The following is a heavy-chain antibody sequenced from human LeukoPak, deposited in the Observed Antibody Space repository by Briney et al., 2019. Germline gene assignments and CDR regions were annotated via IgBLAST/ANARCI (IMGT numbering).Heavy chain of an antibody. CDR3: ARVDGYYDSSGYYYFLDY. J-gene: IGHJ4*02. V-gene: IGHV1-2*02. CDR1: GYTFTGYY. CDR2: INPNSGGT. Sequence: GASVKVSCKASGYTFTGYYMHWVRQAPGQGLEWMGWINPNSGGTNYVQKFQGRVTMTRDTSISTAYMELSRLRSDDTAVYYCARVDGYYDSSGYYYFLDYWGQGTLVTVSS. D-gene: IGHD3-22*01.